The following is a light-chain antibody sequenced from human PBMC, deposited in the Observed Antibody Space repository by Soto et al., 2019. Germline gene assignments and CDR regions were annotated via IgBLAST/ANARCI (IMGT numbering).Light chain of an antibody. J-gene: IGKJ4*01. CDR2: GAS. CDR1: QSVSSSY. CDR3: QQSSILLT. V-gene: IGKV3-20*01. Sequence: IVLSLSPGTLSLSTGERATLSCRASQSVSSSYLAWYQQKPGQAPRLLIHGASSRATGIPDRFSGSGSGTDFTLTISRLEPEDFAVYCCQQSSILLTFCGGTKVDIK.